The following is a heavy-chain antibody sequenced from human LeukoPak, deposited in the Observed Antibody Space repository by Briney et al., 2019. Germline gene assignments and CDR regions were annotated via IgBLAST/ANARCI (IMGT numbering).Heavy chain of an antibody. Sequence: ASVKVSCKVSGYTLTELSMHWVRQAPGKGLEWMGGFDPEDGETIYAQKFQGRVTMTEDTSTDTAYMELSSLRSEDTAVYYCAIAPLYYYDSSDATNYGMDAWGQGTTVTVSS. CDR3: AIAPLYYYDSSDATNYGMDA. CDR1: GYTLTELS. CDR2: FDPEDGET. J-gene: IGHJ6*02. V-gene: IGHV1-24*01. D-gene: IGHD3-22*01.